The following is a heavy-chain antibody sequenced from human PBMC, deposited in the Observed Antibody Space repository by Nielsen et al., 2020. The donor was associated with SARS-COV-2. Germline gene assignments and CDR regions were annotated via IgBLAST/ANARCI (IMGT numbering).Heavy chain of an antibody. V-gene: IGHV4-59*01. J-gene: IGHJ5*02. D-gene: IGHD6-19*01. CDR2: IYYSGST. CDR1: GGSISSYY. Sequence: SETLSLTCTVSGGSISSYYWSWIRQHPGKGLEWIGYIYYSGSTNYNPSLKSRVTISVDTSKNQFSLKLSSVTAADTAVYYCARDRGGWPHLGFDPWGQGTLVTVSS. CDR3: ARDRGGWPHLGFDP.